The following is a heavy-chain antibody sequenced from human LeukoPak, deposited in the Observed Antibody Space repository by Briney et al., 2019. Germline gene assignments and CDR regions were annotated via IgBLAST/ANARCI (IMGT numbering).Heavy chain of an antibody. V-gene: IGHV3-66*02. CDR3: ARDWGNYYYYMDV. Sequence: GGSLRLSCAASGFTVSSNYMSWVRQAPGKGLECVSVIYSGGSTYYADSVKGRFTISRDNSKNTLYLQMNSLRAEDTAVYYCARDWGNYYYYMDVWGKGTTVTVSS. J-gene: IGHJ6*03. CDR1: GFTVSSNY. D-gene: IGHD3-16*01. CDR2: IYSGGST.